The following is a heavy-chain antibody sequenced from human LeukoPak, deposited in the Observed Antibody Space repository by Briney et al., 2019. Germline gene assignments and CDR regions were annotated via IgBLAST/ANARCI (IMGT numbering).Heavy chain of an antibody. D-gene: IGHD5-12*01. J-gene: IGHJ4*02. CDR2: IYSGDNT. V-gene: IGHV3-53*01. CDR3: AGRGYSAYDSPYYFDS. CDR1: GFTVSSNY. Sequence: PGGSLRLSCAASGFTVSSNYVSWVRQAPGKGLEWVSVIYSGDNTYYADSVKGRFTVSRDNSKNTLYLQMNSPRAEDTAVYYCAGRGYSAYDSPYYFDSWGQGTLVTVSS.